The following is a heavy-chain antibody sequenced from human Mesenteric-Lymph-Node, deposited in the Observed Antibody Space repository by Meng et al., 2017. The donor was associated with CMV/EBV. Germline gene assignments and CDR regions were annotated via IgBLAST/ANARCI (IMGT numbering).Heavy chain of an antibody. Sequence: GESLKISCTASGFTFGDYAMSWVRQAPGKGLEWVGFIRSERYGGTTEYAASVKGRFTISRDDSKSIAYLQMNSLKTDDTAVYYCSRQITVTVYYFDPWGQGTLVTVSS. CDR3: SRQITVTVYYFDP. V-gene: IGHV3-49*04. CDR2: IRSERYGGTT. J-gene: IGHJ4*02. CDR1: GFTFGDYA. D-gene: IGHD4-11*01.